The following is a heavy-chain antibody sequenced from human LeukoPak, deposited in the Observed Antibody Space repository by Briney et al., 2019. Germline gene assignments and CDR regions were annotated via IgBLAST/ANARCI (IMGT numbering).Heavy chain of an antibody. V-gene: IGHV3-7*01. D-gene: IGHD5-18*01. CDR1: GFTFSRHW. CDR3: TRDDGVGTGWDGFDI. CDR2: IKQGGSEK. Sequence: GGSLRLSCAASGFTFSRHWMSWVRQAPGKGLEWVSNIKQGGSEKYYVDSVKGRFTISRDNAKNSLYLQINSVRAEDTAVYYCTRDDGVGTGWDGFDIWGQGTMVTVSS. J-gene: IGHJ3*02.